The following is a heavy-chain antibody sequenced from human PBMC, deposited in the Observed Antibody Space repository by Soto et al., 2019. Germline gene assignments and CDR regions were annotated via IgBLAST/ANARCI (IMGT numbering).Heavy chain of an antibody. J-gene: IGHJ2*01. CDR1: GYTFTNYA. CDR2: INPGNGNT. V-gene: IGHV1-3*01. D-gene: IGHD2-15*01. CDR3: AREQVVVATTPLWYFDL. Sequence: ASVEVSCKASGYTFTNYAMHWVRQAPGQRLEWMGWINPGNGNTKYSQKFQGRVTITRDTSASTAYMELSSLRSEDTAVYYCAREQVVVATTPLWYFDLWGRGTLVTVSS.